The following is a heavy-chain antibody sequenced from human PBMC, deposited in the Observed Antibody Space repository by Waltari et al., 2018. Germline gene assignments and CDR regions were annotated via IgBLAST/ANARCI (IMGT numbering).Heavy chain of an antibody. V-gene: IGHV3-74*03. J-gene: IGHJ4*02. Sequence: EVQLVESGGGLVQPGGSLRLSCAVSGFLYNDYWLDWVRQAPGQGLVWVSRIKSDGTNIKYADSVRGRFTISRDSAKNTFYLQMNSLRVEDTAVYYCTRNPGYWGQGTLVTV. CDR2: IKSDGTNI. CDR3: TRNPGY. D-gene: IGHD2-15*01. CDR1: GFLYNDYW.